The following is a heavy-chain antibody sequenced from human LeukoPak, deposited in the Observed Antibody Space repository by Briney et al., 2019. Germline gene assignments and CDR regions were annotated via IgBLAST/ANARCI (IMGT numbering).Heavy chain of an antibody. V-gene: IGHV1-18*01. CDR1: GYTFTNYG. Sequence: ASVKVSCKASGYTFTNYGISWVRQAPGQGLEWMGWISAYTGNTNYAQNFQGRVTMTTDTSTSTAYMELRSLRSDDTAVYYCARAARVTMIVVVKDFDYWGQGTLVTVSS. J-gene: IGHJ4*02. CDR3: ARAARVTMIVVVKDFDY. CDR2: ISAYTGNT. D-gene: IGHD3-22*01.